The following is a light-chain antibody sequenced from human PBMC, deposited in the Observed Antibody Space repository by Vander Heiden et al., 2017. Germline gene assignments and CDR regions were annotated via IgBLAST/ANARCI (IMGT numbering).Light chain of an antibody. Sequence: QPVLTQSSSASASLGPSVTLTCTLSSGHLPFVITWHQQQPGKAPRFLMKREGNGRYNKGTEVPDRFSGSSSGAERNLTISNLQAEDDSYYYCETWDSYTQVFGGGTKLTVL. CDR2: REGNGRY. CDR3: ETWDSYTQV. J-gene: IGLJ3*02. V-gene: IGLV4-60*03. CDR1: SGHLPFV.